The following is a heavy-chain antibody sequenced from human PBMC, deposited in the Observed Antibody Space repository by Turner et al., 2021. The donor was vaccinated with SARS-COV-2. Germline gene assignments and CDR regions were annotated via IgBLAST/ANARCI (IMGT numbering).Heavy chain of an antibody. D-gene: IGHD2-2*01. J-gene: IGHJ4*02. Sequence: QLQLQESGPGLVKRSGTLSLTCTVSGASVNNSDSYWAWIRQPPEKGLEGIGNIYYSGTTYYNPSLKSRVTISVDTSKNQFSLKLTSVTAADTAVYFCARDTRVVPLWVDSWGQGTLVTVSS. V-gene: IGHV4-39*02. CDR3: ARDTRVVPLWVDS. CDR2: IYYSGTT. CDR1: GASVNNSDSY.